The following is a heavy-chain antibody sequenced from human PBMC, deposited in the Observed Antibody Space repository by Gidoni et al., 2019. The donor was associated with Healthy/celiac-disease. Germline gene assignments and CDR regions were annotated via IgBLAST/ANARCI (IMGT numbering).Heavy chain of an antibody. CDR1: GGSFSGYY. V-gene: IGHV4-34*01. CDR3: ARGRARDY. Sequence: QVQLQQWVAGLLKPSETLSLTCAVYGGSFSGYYWSWIRQPPGQGLEWIGEINHSGSTNYNPSLKSRVTISVDTSKNQFSLKLSSVTAADTAVYYCARGRARDYWGQGTLVTVSS. CDR2: INHSGST. J-gene: IGHJ4*02.